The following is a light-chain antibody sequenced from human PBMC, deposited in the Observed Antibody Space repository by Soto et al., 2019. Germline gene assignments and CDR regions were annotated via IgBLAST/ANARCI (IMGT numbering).Light chain of an antibody. V-gene: IGKV1-5*03. CDR1: QRISSW. Sequence: DIQMTQSPSTLSASVGDRVTITCRASQRISSWLAWYQQKPGKAPKLLIYKASSLESGVPSSFSGSGSGTEFTLTISSLQPDDFATHYCQQYSSYPYTFGQGTNLEIK. CDR3: QQYSSYPYT. J-gene: IGKJ2*01. CDR2: KAS.